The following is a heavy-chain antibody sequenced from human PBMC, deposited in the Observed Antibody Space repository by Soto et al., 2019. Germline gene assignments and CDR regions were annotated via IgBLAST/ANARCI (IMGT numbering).Heavy chain of an antibody. J-gene: IGHJ5*02. CDR3: ARARGAFNSQWRFDP. CDR2: INPNSGAT. V-gene: IGHV1-2*04. D-gene: IGHD1-26*01. CDR1: GYTLTGHY. Sequence: ASVKVSCKASGYTLTGHYIHWVRQAPGQGLEWMGWINPNSGATSYAQKFQGWVTMTRDTSISTAYMELTRLTSDDTAVYYCARARGAFNSQWRFDPWGQGTLVTVS.